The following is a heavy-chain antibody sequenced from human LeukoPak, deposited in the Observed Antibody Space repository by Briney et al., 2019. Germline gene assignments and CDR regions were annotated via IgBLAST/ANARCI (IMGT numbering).Heavy chain of an antibody. V-gene: IGHV4-31*03. CDR2: IYYSGST. Sequence: SQTLSLTCTVSGGSISSGGYYWSWIRQHPGKGLEGIGYIYYSGSTYYNPSLKSRVTISVDTSKNQFSLKLSSVTAADTAVYYCARTFGELSPFDYWGQGTLVTVSS. CDR1: GGSISSGGYY. J-gene: IGHJ4*02. D-gene: IGHD3-10*01. CDR3: ARTFGELSPFDY.